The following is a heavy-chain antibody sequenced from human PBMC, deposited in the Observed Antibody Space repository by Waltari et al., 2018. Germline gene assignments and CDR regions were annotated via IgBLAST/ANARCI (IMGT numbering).Heavy chain of an antibody. CDR1: GGSFSGYY. J-gene: IGHJ6*02. Sequence: QVQLQQWGAGLLKPSETLSLTCAVYGGSFSGYYWSWIRQPPGKGLEWIGEINHSGSTNYNPSLKIRVTISVDTSKNQFSLKLSSVTAADTAVYYCARGSGTYGMDVWGQGTTVTVSS. V-gene: IGHV4-34*01. CDR3: ARGSGTYGMDV. CDR2: INHSGST. D-gene: IGHD3-10*01.